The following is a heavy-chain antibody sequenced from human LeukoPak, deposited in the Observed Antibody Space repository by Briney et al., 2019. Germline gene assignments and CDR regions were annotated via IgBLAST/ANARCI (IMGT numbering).Heavy chain of an antibody. CDR2: INHNGST. D-gene: IGHD6-19*01. V-gene: IGHV4-34*01. Sequence: SGTPSLTCAVYGGSFSVYYWSWIRHPPGNGLEWIGEINHNGSTNHNPALKSRVPISVDTSKNQFSLKLSSVAAADTAVYYCARPLTVAGTVSWGFDIWGQGTMVTVSS. CDR3: ARPLTVAGTVSWGFDI. J-gene: IGHJ3*02. CDR1: GGSFSVYY.